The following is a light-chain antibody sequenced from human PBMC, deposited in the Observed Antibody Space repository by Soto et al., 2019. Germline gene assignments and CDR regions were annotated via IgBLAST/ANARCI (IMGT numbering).Light chain of an antibody. V-gene: IGKV3-20*01. Sequence: EIVLTQSPGTLSLSPGERATLSCRASQSVDSNYLAWYQQRPGQAPRLLIYGASSRATGIPDRFSGSGSGTDFTLTISRLEPEDFAVYYCQQYGSPLITFGQGTRLEIK. J-gene: IGKJ5*01. CDR3: QQYGSPLIT. CDR2: GAS. CDR1: QSVDSNY.